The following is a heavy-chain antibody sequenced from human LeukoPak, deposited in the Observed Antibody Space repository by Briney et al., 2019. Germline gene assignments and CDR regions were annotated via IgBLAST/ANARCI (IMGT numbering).Heavy chain of an antibody. Sequence: GGSLRLSCAASGFTFSSYAMHWVRQAPGKGLEWVAVISYDGSNKYYADSVKGRFTISRDNSKNTLYLQMYSLRAEDTAVYYCARSSLGLGYWGQGTLVTVSS. CDR2: ISYDGSNK. J-gene: IGHJ4*02. D-gene: IGHD6-19*01. V-gene: IGHV3-30-3*01. CDR3: ARSSLGLGY. CDR1: GFTFSSYA.